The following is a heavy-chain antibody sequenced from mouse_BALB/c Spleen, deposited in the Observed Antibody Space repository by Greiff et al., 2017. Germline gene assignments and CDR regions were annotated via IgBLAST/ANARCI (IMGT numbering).Heavy chain of an antibody. Sequence: EVQLQESGPGLVKPSQSLSLTCTVTGYSITSDYAWNWIRQFPGNKLEWMGYISYSGSTSYNPSLKSRISITRDTSKNQFFLQLNSVTTEDTATYYCARWGNDGYGYAMDYWGQGTSVTVSS. D-gene: IGHD2-3*01. CDR3: ARWGNDGYGYAMDY. CDR2: ISYSGST. CDR1: GYSITSDYA. J-gene: IGHJ4*01. V-gene: IGHV3-2*02.